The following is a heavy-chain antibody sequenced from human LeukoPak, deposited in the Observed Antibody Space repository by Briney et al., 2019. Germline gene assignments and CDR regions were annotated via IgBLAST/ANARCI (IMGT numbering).Heavy chain of an antibody. CDR1: GGSISSGSYY. J-gene: IGHJ6*03. Sequence: PSQTLSLTCTVPGGSISSGSYYWSWIRQPAGKGLEWIGRIYTSGSTNYNPSLKSRVTISVDTSKNQFSLKLSSVTAADTAVYYCARGPVVPAAMKYYYYYYMDVWGKGTTVTVSS. D-gene: IGHD2-2*01. V-gene: IGHV4-61*02. CDR3: ARGPVVPAAMKYYYYYYMDV. CDR2: IYTSGST.